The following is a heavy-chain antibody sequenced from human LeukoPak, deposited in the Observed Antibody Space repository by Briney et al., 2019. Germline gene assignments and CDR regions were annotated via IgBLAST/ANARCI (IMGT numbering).Heavy chain of an antibody. CDR1: GCSISSSSYY. D-gene: IGHD6-13*01. J-gene: IGHJ5*02. CDR3: ARQSLEGSFIAAAAYNWFDP. Sequence: SETLSLTCTVSGCSISSSSYYWGWIRQPPGMGLEWIGSIYYSGSTYYNPSLKSRVTICVDTSKNQFSLKLSSVTAADTAVYYCARQSLEGSFIAAAAYNWFDPWGQGTLVTVSS. V-gene: IGHV4-39*01. CDR2: IYYSGST.